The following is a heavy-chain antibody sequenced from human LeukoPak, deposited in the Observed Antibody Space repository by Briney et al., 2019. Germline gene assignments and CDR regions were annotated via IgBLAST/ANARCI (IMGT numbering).Heavy chain of an antibody. CDR1: GGSISSGGYY. J-gene: IGHJ4*02. CDR3: ARGGIVATLDY. CDR2: IYYSGST. Sequence: SETLSLTCTVSGGSISSGGYYWSWIRQHPGKGLEWIGYIYYSGSTYYNPSLKSRVTISVDTSKNQSSLKLRSVTAADTAVYYCARGGIVATLDYWGQGTLVTVSS. D-gene: IGHD5-12*01. V-gene: IGHV4-31*03.